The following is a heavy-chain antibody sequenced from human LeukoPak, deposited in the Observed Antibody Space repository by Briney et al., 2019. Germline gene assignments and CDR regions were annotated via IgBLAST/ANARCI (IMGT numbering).Heavy chain of an antibody. Sequence: PGGSLRLSCAASGFTFSSYGMHWVRQAPGKGLEWVAFIRYDGSNKYYADSVKGRFTISRDNAKNSLYLQMNSLRAEDTAVYHCARVGSGSSDYWGQGTLVTVSS. V-gene: IGHV3-30*02. CDR3: ARVGSGSSDY. CDR1: GFTFSSYG. J-gene: IGHJ4*02. CDR2: IRYDGSNK. D-gene: IGHD1-26*01.